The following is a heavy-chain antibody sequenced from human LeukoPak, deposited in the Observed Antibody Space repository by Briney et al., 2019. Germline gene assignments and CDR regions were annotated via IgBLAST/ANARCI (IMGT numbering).Heavy chain of an antibody. CDR1: GFTFSSYW. CDR2: IKHDGSEK. Sequence: GGSLRLSCAASGFTFSSYWMSWVRQAPGKGLEWVANIKHDGSEKYYVDSVKGRFTISRDNAKNSLYLQMNSLRAEDTAVYYCARVPFYYYYYYMDVWGKGTTVTVSS. V-gene: IGHV3-7*01. J-gene: IGHJ6*03. CDR3: ARVPFYYYYYYMDV.